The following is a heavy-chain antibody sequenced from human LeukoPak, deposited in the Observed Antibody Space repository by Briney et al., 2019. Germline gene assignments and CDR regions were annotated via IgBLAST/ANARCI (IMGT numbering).Heavy chain of an antibody. CDR1: GYTFTSYY. Sequence: VSVKVSCKASGYTFTSYYMHWVRQAPGQGLEWMGIINPSGGSTSYAQKFQGRVTMTRDTSTSTVYMELSSLRSEDTAVYYCARAGCSSTSCYAGPGRFDPWGQGTLVTVSS. CDR3: ARAGCSSTSCYAGPGRFDP. J-gene: IGHJ5*02. CDR2: INPSGGST. V-gene: IGHV1-46*01. D-gene: IGHD2-2*01.